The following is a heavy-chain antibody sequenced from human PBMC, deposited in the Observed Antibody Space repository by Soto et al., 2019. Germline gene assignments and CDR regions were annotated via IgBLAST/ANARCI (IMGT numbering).Heavy chain of an antibody. CDR3: ARQYYFGSWRYYKANFDY. D-gene: IGHD3-10*01. V-gene: IGHV4-39*01. CDR1: GGSIGSSSYY. CDR2: IYYIGST. J-gene: IGHJ4*02. Sequence: PSETLSLTCTVSGGSIGSSSYYWGWIRQPPGKGLEWIGNIYYIGSTYYNPSLKNRVTISVDTSKNQFSLKLSSVTAADTAVFFFARQYYFGSWRYYKANFDYWGQGTLVTVSS.